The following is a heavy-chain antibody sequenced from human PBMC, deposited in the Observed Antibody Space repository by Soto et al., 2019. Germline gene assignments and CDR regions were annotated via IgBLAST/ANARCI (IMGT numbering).Heavy chain of an antibody. J-gene: IGHJ5*02. V-gene: IGHV3-53*01. CDR2: IYSGGNT. Sequence: PGGSLRLSCAASGFTVNSIHISWVRQAPGKGLEWVSLIYSGGNTYYADSVKGRFTISRDNSKNTLFLQMNSLRAEDTAVYYCASGRKDEGSWGQGTLVTVSS. CDR1: GFTVNSIH. CDR3: ASGRKDEGS. D-gene: IGHD2-15*01.